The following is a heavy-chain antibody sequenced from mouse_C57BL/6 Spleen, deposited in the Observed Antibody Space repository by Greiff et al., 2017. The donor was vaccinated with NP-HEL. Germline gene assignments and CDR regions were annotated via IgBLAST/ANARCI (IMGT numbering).Heavy chain of an antibody. Sequence: QVQLQQPGAELVKPGASVKLSCKASGYTFTSYWMHWVKQRPGQGLEWIGMIHPNSGSTNYNEKFRSTATLTVDKSSSPPYMQLSSLTSGDSAVYYCTRCHYNYDWYFDVGGTGTTVTVSS. CDR1: GYTFTSYW. D-gene: IGHD2-12*01. J-gene: IGHJ1*03. CDR3: TRCHYNYDWYFDV. CDR2: IHPNSGST. V-gene: IGHV1-64*01.